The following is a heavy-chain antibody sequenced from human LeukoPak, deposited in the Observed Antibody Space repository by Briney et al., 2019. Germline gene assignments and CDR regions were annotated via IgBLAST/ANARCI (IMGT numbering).Heavy chain of an antibody. V-gene: IGHV4-59*01. D-gene: IGHD3-22*01. J-gene: IGHJ2*01. Sequence: SETLCLTCTVSGGSISSYYWSWIRQPPGKGLEWIGYIYYSGNTNYNPSLKSRVSISIDTSKNQFSLQLSSVTAADTAVYYCARDRDSSGLRDFDLWGRGTLVTVSA. CDR3: ARDRDSSGLRDFDL. CDR2: IYYSGNT. CDR1: GGSISSYY.